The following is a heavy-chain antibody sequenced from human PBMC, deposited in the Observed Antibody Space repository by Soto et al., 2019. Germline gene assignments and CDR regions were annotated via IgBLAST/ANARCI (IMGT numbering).Heavy chain of an antibody. Sequence: SETLSLTCTASGGSISSYYWSWIRQPGGKGLEWIGRIYTSGSTNYNPSLKSRVTMSVDTSKNQFSLKLSSVTAADTAVYYCARDNCSGGSCYPYNWFDPWGQGTLVTVSS. CDR3: ARDNCSGGSCYPYNWFDP. V-gene: IGHV4-4*07. CDR2: IYTSGST. CDR1: GGSISSYY. J-gene: IGHJ5*02. D-gene: IGHD2-15*01.